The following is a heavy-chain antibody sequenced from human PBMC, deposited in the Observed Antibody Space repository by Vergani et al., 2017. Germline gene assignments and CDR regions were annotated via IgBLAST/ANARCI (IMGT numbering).Heavy chain of an antibody. CDR3: ARAILWCGDLQPALDAFDI. J-gene: IGHJ3*02. Sequence: QVQLQESGPGLVKPSQTLSLTCTVSGGSISSGGYSWNWIRQHPGKGLEWIGYIYYTGSTYYNPSLKSLITISVDTSKNQFSLKLSSVTAADTAVYYCARAILWCGDLQPALDAFDIWGQGTMVTVSS. V-gene: IGHV4-31*01. D-gene: IGHD3-10*01. CDR2: IYYTGST. CDR1: GGSISSGGYS.